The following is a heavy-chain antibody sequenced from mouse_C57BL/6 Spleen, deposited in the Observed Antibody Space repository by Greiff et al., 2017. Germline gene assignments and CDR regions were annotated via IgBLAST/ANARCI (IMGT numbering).Heavy chain of an antibody. J-gene: IGHJ4*01. CDR2: ISYDGSST. D-gene: IGHD3-1*01. CDR1: GFTFSDYY. Sequence: EVHLVESEGGLVQPGSSMKLSCTASGFTFSDYYMAWVRQVPEKGLEWVANISYDGSSTYYLDSLKSRFIISRDNAKNILYLQMSSLKSEDTATYYCARDRGNAMDYWGQGTSVTVSS. V-gene: IGHV5-16*01. CDR3: ARDRGNAMDY.